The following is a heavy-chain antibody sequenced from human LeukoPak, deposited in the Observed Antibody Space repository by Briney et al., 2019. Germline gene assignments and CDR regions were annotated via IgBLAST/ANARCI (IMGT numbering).Heavy chain of an antibody. CDR1: GFTFDDYA. D-gene: IGHD6-6*01. J-gene: IGHJ1*01. CDR2: ISWNSGSI. V-gene: IGHV3-9*03. CDR3: AKDLQLADAEYFQH. Sequence: GGSLRLSCAASGFTFDDYAMHWVRQAPGKGLEWVSGISWNSGSIGYADSVKGRFTISRDNAKNSLYLQMNSLRAEDMALYYCAKDLQLADAEYFQHWGQGTLVTVSS.